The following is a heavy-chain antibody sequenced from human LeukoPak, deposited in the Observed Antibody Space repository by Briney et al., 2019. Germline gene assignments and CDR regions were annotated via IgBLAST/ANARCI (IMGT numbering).Heavy chain of an antibody. CDR3: ARVGGYYDFWSGYSPDAFDI. CDR1: AGSISSGGYC. J-gene: IGHJ3*02. Sequence: PSPSLSLTCTVSAGSISSGGYCCSWIRQQPGKGLEWIGYIYYTGSTYYNPSLKSRVTISVDTSKNQFSLKLSSVTAADMVVDYCARVGGYYDFWSGYSPDAFDIWGQGTMVTVSS. D-gene: IGHD3-3*01. CDR2: IYYTGST. V-gene: IGHV4-31*03.